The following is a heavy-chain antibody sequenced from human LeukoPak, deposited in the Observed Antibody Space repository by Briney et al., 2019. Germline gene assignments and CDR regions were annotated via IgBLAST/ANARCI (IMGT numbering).Heavy chain of an antibody. CDR1: GFAFSNHA. CDR3: AAVVDQH. CDR2: ISGGGRTP. J-gene: IGHJ1*01. V-gene: IGHV3-23*01. Sequence: QPGGSLRLSCAASGFAFSNHAMSWVRQAPGKGLQWVAVISGGGRTPEYEDFVRGRFTISRDNSKNTLYLQMNSLRAENTAVYYCAAVVDQHWGQGTLVTVSS. D-gene: IGHD3-16*02.